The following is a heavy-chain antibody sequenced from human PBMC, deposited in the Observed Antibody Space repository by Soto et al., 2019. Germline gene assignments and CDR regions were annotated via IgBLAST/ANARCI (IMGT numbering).Heavy chain of an antibody. CDR1: GGSISSSNW. D-gene: IGHD6-19*01. V-gene: IGHV4-4*02. CDR2: IYHSGST. CDR3: ATNKYSSGWGEYFQH. J-gene: IGHJ1*01. Sequence: QVQLQESGPGLVKPSGTLSLTCAVSGGSISSSNWWSWVRQPPGKGLEWIGEIYHSGSTNYNPSLKSRVTISGDKSKNQFSLKLSAVTAADTAVYYCATNKYSSGWGEYFQHWGQGTLVTVSS.